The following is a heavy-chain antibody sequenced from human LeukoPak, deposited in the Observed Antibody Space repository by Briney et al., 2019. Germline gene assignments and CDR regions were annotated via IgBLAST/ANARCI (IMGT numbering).Heavy chain of an antibody. J-gene: IGHJ4*02. D-gene: IGHD6-19*01. CDR3: ARAWSYSTGWYNY. CDR1: GFSFSTYW. CDR2: IKQDGSEK. Sequence: GGSLRLSCAASGFSFSTYWMSWVRQAPGKGLEWVANIKQDGSEKYYVDSVKGRFTISRDNAKNSLYLQMSSLRVEDTAVYYCARAWSYSTGWYNYWGQGTLVTVSS. V-gene: IGHV3-7*04.